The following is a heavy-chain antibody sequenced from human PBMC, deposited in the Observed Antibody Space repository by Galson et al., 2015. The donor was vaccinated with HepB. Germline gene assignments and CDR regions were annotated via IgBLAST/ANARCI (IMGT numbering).Heavy chain of an antibody. CDR3: AKDRYCTVHDCYGYTYYYGMGV. CDR1: GFTLNRYG. J-gene: IGHJ6*02. CDR2: ISGSGGST. V-gene: IGHV3-23*01. D-gene: IGHD2-8*02. Sequence: SLRLSCAASGFTLNRYGMHWVRQAPGQGLEWVSAISGSGGSTYYADSVKGRFTISRDNSKNTLYREMNSLRVEDTAVYFCAKDRYCTVHDCYGYTYYYGMGVWGQGTPVTVSS.